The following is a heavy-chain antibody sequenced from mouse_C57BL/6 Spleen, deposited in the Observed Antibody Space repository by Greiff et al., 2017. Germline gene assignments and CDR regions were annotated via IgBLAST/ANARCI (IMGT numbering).Heavy chain of an antibody. CDR2: IDPETGGT. V-gene: IGHV1-15*01. Sequence: QVQLQQSGAELVRPGASVTLSCKASGYTFTDYEMHWVKQTPVHGLEWIGAIDPETGGTAYNQKFKGKAILTADKSSSTAYMELRSLTSEDSAVYYCTHGYYYFDDWGQGTTLTVSS. D-gene: IGHD2-3*01. J-gene: IGHJ2*01. CDR1: GYTFTDYE. CDR3: THGYYYFDD.